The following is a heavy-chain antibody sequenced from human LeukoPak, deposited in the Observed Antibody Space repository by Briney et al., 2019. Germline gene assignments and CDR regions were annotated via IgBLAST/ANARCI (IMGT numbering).Heavy chain of an antibody. CDR2: VSNSGYNT. Sequence: GGSLRLSCAASGFSVTSCAMSWVRQAPGKGLEWVSTVSNSGYNTWYADSVKGRFTISRDISQNTLHLQMSSLRAEDTALYYCARHDGSSFIYYIDHWGQGALVTVPS. V-gene: IGHV3-23*01. D-gene: IGHD1-26*01. CDR3: ARHDGSSFIYYIDH. CDR1: GFSVTSCA. J-gene: IGHJ4*02.